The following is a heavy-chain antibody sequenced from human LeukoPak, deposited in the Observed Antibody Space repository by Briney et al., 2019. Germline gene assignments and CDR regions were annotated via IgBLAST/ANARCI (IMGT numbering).Heavy chain of an antibody. V-gene: IGHV1-69*01. CDR2: IIPIFGTA. CDR1: GGTFSSYA. CDR3: ARDKGSSSGWYLARYYFDY. J-gene: IGHJ4*02. Sequence: GASVKVSCKASGGTFSSYAISWVRQAPGQGLEWMGGIIPIFGTANYAQKFQGRVTITADESTSTAYMELSRLRSDDTAVYYCARDKGSSSGWYLARYYFDYWGQGTLVTVSS. D-gene: IGHD6-19*01.